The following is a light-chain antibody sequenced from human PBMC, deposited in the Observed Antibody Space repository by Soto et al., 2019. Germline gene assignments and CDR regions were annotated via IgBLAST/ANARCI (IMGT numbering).Light chain of an antibody. V-gene: IGKV1-5*03. CDR1: QSISSW. CDR3: QQYNSYPLT. CDR2: ESS. J-gene: IGKJ4*01. Sequence: DIQMTQSPSTLSASVGDRVTITCRASQSISSWLAWYQQKPGKAPKLLIYESSSSEIGVPSSFSGSGSGPEFTLTISSLQPDDLAPYYCQQYNSYPLTFGGGTKVEIK.